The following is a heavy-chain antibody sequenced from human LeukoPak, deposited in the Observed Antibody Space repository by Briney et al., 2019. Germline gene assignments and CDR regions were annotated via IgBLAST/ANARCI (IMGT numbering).Heavy chain of an antibody. CDR1: GGSIGSYY. CDR2: IYYSGST. Sequence: TSETLSLTCTVSGGSIGSYYWSWIRQPPGKGLEWIGYIYYSGSTNYNPSLKSRVTISVDTSKNQFSLKLSSVTAADTAVYYCARAGGSYLTPLDYWGQGTLVTVSS. CDR3: ARAGGSYLTPLDY. D-gene: IGHD1-26*01. V-gene: IGHV4-59*01. J-gene: IGHJ4*02.